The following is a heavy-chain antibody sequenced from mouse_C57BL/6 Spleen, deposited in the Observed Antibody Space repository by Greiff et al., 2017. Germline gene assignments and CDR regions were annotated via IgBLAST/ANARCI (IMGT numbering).Heavy chain of an antibody. V-gene: IGHV14-1*01. CDR3: TKWLLRLGYAMDY. J-gene: IGHJ4*01. CDR1: GFNIKDYY. Sequence: EVQLQQSGAELVRPGASVKLSCTASGFNIKDYYMHWVKQRPEQGLEWIGRIDPEDGDTEYAPKFQGKATMTADTSSNTAYRQLSSLTSEDTAVYYCTKWLLRLGYAMDYWGQGTSVTVSS. CDR2: IDPEDGDT. D-gene: IGHD2-3*01.